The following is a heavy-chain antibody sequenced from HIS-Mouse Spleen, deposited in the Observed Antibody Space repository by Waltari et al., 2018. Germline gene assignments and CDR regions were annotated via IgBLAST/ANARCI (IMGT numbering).Heavy chain of an antibody. CDR3: AREIPYSSSWYDWYFDL. D-gene: IGHD6-13*01. V-gene: IGHV4-39*07. CDR1: GGSISSSSYS. Sequence: QLQLQESGPGLVKPSDTLSLTCTVPGGSISSSSYSWCWIRQPPGKGLEWIGSIYYSGSTYYNPSLKSRVTISVDTSKTQFSLKLSSVTAADTAVYYCAREIPYSSSWYDWYFDLWGRGTLVTVSS. J-gene: IGHJ2*01. CDR2: IYYSGST.